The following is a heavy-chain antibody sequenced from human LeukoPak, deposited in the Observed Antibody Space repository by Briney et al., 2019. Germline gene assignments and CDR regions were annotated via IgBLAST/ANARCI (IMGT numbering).Heavy chain of an antibody. CDR3: ARTRDWGGFDY. D-gene: IGHD7-27*01. CDR2: IYYSGRT. J-gene: IGHJ4*02. CDR1: GGSISSYY. Sequence: KPSETLSLTCTVSGGSISSYYCSWIRQPPGKGLEWIGYIYYSGRTNYNPSLKSRLTISVDMSKNQFSLELTSATAADTAVYYCARTRDWGGFDYWGQGILATVAS. V-gene: IGHV4-59*01.